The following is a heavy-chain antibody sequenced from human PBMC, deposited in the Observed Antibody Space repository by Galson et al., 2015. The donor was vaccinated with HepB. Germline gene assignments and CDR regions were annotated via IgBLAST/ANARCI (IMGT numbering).Heavy chain of an antibody. CDR1: GFSVSSNH. CDR3: ARGLVSSGYYGDY. CDR2: IYSGGNT. D-gene: IGHD3-22*01. Sequence: SLRLSCAASGFSVSSNHMTWVRQAPGKGLECVAHIYSGGNTYYADSVKGRFTVSRDNSKNTLYLQMSSLRAEDAAVYYCARGLVSSGYYGDYWGQGTLVTVSS. J-gene: IGHJ4*02. V-gene: IGHV3-53*01.